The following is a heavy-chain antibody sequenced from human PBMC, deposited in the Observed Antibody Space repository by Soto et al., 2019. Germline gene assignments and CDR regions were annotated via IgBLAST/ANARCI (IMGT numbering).Heavy chain of an antibody. Sequence: QVQLQQWGAGLLKPSETLSLTCAVYGGAFSAYYWCWIPQPPGKGLECIGQINHSGRTNYNPSLKSRVTLSVDTSWSEFSLKLSSVAAADTAVDYCAGTCRFHYWGQGTLVTVSS. CDR1: GGAFSAYY. V-gene: IGHV4-34*01. CDR3: AGTCRFHY. J-gene: IGHJ4*02. D-gene: IGHD1-1*01. CDR2: INHSGRT.